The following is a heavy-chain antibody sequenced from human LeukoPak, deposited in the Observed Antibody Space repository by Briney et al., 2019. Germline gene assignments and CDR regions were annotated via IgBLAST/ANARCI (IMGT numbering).Heavy chain of an antibody. CDR1: GFTFSSYG. CDR2: IRYDGSNK. D-gene: IGHD3-3*01. V-gene: IGHV3-30*02. CDR3: AKDQQRFLEWSPSDY. Sequence: GGSLRLSCAASGFTFSSYGMHWVRQAPGKGLEWVAFIRYDGSNKYYADSVKGRFTISRDNSKDTLYLQMNSLRAEDTAVYYCAKDQQRFLEWSPSDYWGQGTLVTVSS. J-gene: IGHJ4*02.